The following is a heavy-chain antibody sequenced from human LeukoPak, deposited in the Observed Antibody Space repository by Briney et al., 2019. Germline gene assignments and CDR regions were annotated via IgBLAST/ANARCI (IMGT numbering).Heavy chain of an antibody. V-gene: IGHV3-21*01. D-gene: IGHD3-3*01. CDR2: ISSSSSYI. CDR1: GFTFSSYS. Sequence: GGSLRLSCAASGFTFSSYSMNWVRQAPGKGLGWVSSISSSSSYIYYADSVKGRFTISRDNAKNSLYLQMNSLRAEDTAVYYCARGPYDFWSGYIGLDYWGQGTLVTVSS. J-gene: IGHJ4*02. CDR3: ARGPYDFWSGYIGLDY.